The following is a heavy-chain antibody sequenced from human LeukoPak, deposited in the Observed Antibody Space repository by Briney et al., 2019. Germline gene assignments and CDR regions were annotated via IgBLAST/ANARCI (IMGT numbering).Heavy chain of an antibody. J-gene: IGHJ5*02. V-gene: IGHV1-46*04. Sequence: ASVKVSCKASGYTFTSHYMHCVRQAPGQGLEWMGVINPTGSTTTYAKRLQGRVIMTRDTSTNTDYMELSNLRSEDTAVYYCARDNSVGDIAWWFDPWGQGTLVTVSS. CDR2: INPTGSTT. D-gene: IGHD3-10*01. CDR3: ARDNSVGDIAWWFDP. CDR1: GYTFTSHY.